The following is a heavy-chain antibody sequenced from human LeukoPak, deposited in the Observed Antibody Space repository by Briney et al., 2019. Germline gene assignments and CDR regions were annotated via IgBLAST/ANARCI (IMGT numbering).Heavy chain of an antibody. Sequence: SETLSLTCTVSDGSIGSYYWSWIRQPPGKGLEWIGYIYYSGTTNYNPSLKSRVFMSIDTSNSQFSLKLSSVTAADTGVYYCARGKRDFWSGYYGYWGQGTLVTVSS. CDR1: DGSIGSYY. CDR3: ARGKRDFWSGYYGY. D-gene: IGHD3-3*01. J-gene: IGHJ4*02. CDR2: IYYSGTT. V-gene: IGHV4-59*01.